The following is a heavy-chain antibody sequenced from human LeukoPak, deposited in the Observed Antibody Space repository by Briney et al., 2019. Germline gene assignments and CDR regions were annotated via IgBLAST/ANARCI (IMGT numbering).Heavy chain of an antibody. V-gene: IGHV1-69*05. Sequence: ASVKVSCKASGGTFSSYAISLVRQAPGQGLEWMGGIIPIFGTANYAQKFQGRVTITTDESTSTAYMELSILRSEDTAVYYCARDKGGYSLNWFDPWGQGTLVTVSS. CDR3: ARDKGGYSLNWFDP. CDR2: IIPIFGTA. CDR1: GGTFSSYA. J-gene: IGHJ5*02. D-gene: IGHD5-18*01.